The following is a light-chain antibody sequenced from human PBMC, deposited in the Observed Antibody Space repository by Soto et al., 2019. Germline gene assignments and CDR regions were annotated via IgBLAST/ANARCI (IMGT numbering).Light chain of an antibody. CDR3: QQYGSLSWT. CDR1: LSVSSY. Sequence: VVTQSPPTLSLSPGERATLSCRTSLSVSSYLAWYQQKPGQAPRLLIYDASNRATGIPARFTGSGSGTDFTLTISRLEPEDFAVYYCQQYGSLSWTFGQGNTGDTK. V-gene: IGKV3-11*01. CDR2: DAS. J-gene: IGKJ1*01.